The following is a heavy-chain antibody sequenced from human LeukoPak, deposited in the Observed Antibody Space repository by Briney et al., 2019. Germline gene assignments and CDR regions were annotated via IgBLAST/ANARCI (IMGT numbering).Heavy chain of an antibody. CDR3: ARIAAAGNGDAFDI. CDR2: ISSSGSYI. D-gene: IGHD6-13*01. CDR1: RFTFSSYS. J-gene: IGHJ3*02. Sequence: GGSLRLSCAASRFTFSSYSMNWVRQAPGKGLEWVSSISSSGSYIYYADSVKGRFTISRDNAKNSLYLQMNSLRAEDTAVYYCARIAAAGNGDAFDIWGQGTMVTVSS. V-gene: IGHV3-21*01.